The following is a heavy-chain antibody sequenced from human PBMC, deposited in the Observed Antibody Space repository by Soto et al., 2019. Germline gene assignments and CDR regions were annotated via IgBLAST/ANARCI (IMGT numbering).Heavy chain of an antibody. CDR3: ARDPHYYGSATYTSRYYSYPMDV. CDR1: VFGFSDYY. V-gene: IGHV3-11*06. J-gene: IGHJ6*02. D-gene: IGHD3-10*01. Sequence: PGWSLRLSCVVSVFGFSDYYISWVRQAPGKGLEWIAHISGGNGFTNYAASVRGRFTISRDNAKRSLHLQMNSLRADDTAVYYCARDPHYYGSATYTSRYYSYPMDVWGQGTTVTVSS. CDR2: ISGGNGFT.